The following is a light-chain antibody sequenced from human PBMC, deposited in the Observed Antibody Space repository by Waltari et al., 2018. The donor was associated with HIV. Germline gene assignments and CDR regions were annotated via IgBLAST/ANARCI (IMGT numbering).Light chain of an antibody. Sequence: DIVMTQSPDSLAVSLGERATINCKSSQSVLYSSNNKNYLAWYQQKPGQPPKLLIYWASFRESGVPDRFSGSGSGTDFTLTISSLQAEDVAVYYCQQYYSTLLSFGGGTKVEI. V-gene: IGKV4-1*01. CDR3: QQYYSTLLS. CDR1: QSVLYSSNNKNY. J-gene: IGKJ4*01. CDR2: WAS.